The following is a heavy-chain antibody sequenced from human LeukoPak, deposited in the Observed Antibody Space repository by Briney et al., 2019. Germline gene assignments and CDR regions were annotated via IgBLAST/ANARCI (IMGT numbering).Heavy chain of an antibody. CDR3: AKGRSSGWYLYQPPLQH. D-gene: IGHD6-19*01. V-gene: IGHV3-23*01. J-gene: IGHJ1*01. CDR1: GFTFSSYA. Sequence: GASLRLSCAASGFTFSSYAMSWVRQAPGKGLEWVSAISGSGGSTYYADSVKDRFTISRDNSKNTLYLQMNSLRAEDTAVYYCAKGRSSGWYLYQPPLQHWGQGTLVTVSS. CDR2: ISGSGGST.